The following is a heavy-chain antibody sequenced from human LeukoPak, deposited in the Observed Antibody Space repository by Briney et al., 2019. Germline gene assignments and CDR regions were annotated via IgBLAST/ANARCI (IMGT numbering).Heavy chain of an antibody. CDR3: ARKEGDY. CDR1: GFTFSDYY. V-gene: IGHV3-11*06. CDR2: IRSSSNYT. Sequence: PGGSLRLSCAASGFTFSDYYMSWLREAPGKAGEGVSYIRSSSNYTNYADPVKGRFTISRDNAKNSLYLQMNSLRAEDTAVYYCARKEGDYWGQGTLVTVSS. J-gene: IGHJ4*02.